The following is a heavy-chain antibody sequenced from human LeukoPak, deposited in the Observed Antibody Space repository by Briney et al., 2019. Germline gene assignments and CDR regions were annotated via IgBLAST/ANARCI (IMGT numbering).Heavy chain of an antibody. D-gene: IGHD5-12*01. CDR2: IYYSGST. CDR1: GGSISSYY. J-gene: IGHJ4*02. CDR3: ARRRAVAIDY. Sequence: SETLSLTCTVSGGSISSYYWSWIRQPPGKRLEWSGYIYYSGSTNYNPSLKSRVTISVYTSKNQFALKLSSVTAADTAVYYCARRRAVAIDYWGQGTLVTVSS. V-gene: IGHV4-59*08.